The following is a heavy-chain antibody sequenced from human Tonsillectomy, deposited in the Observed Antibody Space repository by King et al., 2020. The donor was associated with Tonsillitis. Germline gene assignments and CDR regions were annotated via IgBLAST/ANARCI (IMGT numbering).Heavy chain of an antibody. CDR1: GGSISSYY. D-gene: IGHD3-10*01. V-gene: IGHV4-4*07. J-gene: IGHJ4*02. Sequence: QLQESGPGLVKPSETLSLTCTVSGGSISSYYWSWIRQPAGKGLEWIGRIYTSGSTNYNPSPKSRVTRSVDTSKNQFSLKLSSVTAADTAVYYCARDWDYGSGSASLDYWGQGTLVTVSS. CDR3: ARDWDYGSGSASLDY. CDR2: IYTSGST.